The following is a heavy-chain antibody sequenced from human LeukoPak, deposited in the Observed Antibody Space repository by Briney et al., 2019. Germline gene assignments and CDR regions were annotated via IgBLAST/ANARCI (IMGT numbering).Heavy chain of an antibody. D-gene: IGHD6-19*01. Sequence: SVKVSFKASGGTFSSYAISWVRQAPGQGLEWMGRIIPILGIANYAQKFQGRVTITADKSTSTAYMELSSLRSEDTAVYYRARAVAGTAYYYYYGMDVWGQGTTVTVSS. J-gene: IGHJ6*02. CDR1: GGTFSSYA. CDR3: ARAVAGTAYYYYYGMDV. V-gene: IGHV1-69*04. CDR2: IIPILGIA.